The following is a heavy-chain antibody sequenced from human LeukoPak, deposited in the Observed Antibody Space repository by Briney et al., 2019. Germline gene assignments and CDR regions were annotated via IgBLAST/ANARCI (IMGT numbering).Heavy chain of an antibody. V-gene: IGHV3-30*01. CDR1: GFTFSSYA. J-gene: IGHJ4*02. CDR2: ISYDGSNK. Sequence: GRSLRLSCAASGFTFSSYAMHWVRQAPGKGLEWVAVISYDGSNKYYADSVKGRITISRDNSKNTLYLQMNSLRAEDTAVYYCARRDKGRYYFDYWGQGTLVTVSS. CDR3: ARRDKGRYYFDY. D-gene: IGHD4-17*01.